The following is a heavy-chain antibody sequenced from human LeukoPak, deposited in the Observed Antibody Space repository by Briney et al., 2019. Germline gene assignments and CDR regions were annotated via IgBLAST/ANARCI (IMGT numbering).Heavy chain of an antibody. CDR2: ISAYNGNT. V-gene: IGHV1-18*01. CDR3: ARAIFGSGGYSAILYYYYYGMDV. CDR1: GYTFTSYG. J-gene: IGHJ6*02. Sequence: ASVKVSCKASGYTFTSYGISWVRQAPGQGLEWMGWISAYNGNTNYAQKLQGRVTMTRNTSISTAYMELSSLRSEDTAVYYCARAIFGSGGYSAILYYYYYGMDVWGQGTTVAVSS. D-gene: IGHD3-10*01.